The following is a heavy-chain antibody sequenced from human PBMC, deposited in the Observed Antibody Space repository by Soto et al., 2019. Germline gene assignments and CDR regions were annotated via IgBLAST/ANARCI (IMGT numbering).Heavy chain of an antibody. D-gene: IGHD3-22*01. J-gene: IGHJ4*02. Sequence: GGSLRLSCAASGFTFSSYAMHWVRQAPGKGLEWVAVISYDGSNKYYADSVKGRFTISRDNSKNTLYLQMNSLRAEDTAVYYCARGDYYDSSGYYSTRPLFDYWGQGTLVTVSS. CDR2: ISYDGSNK. V-gene: IGHV3-30-3*01. CDR3: ARGDYYDSSGYYSTRPLFDY. CDR1: GFTFSSYA.